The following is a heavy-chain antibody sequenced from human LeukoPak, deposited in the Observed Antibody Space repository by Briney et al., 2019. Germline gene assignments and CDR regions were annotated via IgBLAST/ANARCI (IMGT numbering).Heavy chain of an antibody. Sequence: GGSLRLSCTASGFTLGDYGMSWVRQAPGKGREGVGFIRINSYGGTTEYDASVKGRFTISRDDSKSIAYLQMNSLKSEDTAVYYCTRILLDQLVFGHWGQGTMVTVSS. CDR3: TRILLDQLVFGH. D-gene: IGHD6-13*01. J-gene: IGHJ4*02. CDR1: GFTLGDYG. CDR2: IRINSYGGTT. V-gene: IGHV3-49*04.